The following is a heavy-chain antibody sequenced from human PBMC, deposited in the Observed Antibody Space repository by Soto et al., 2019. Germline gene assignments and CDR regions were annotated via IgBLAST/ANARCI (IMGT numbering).Heavy chain of an antibody. J-gene: IGHJ2*01. D-gene: IGHD6-19*01. CDR3: AKGTEPVAGNYVAL. Sequence: EVQLLESGGDLVQPGGSLRLSCVASGFTFSRYAMNWVRQAPGKGLEWVSTISGSGSSTSYADSVTGRFSISRDNPKTTLFLQMHSLRAEDTAVYYCAKGTEPVAGNYVALWGRGTLVTVSS. V-gene: IGHV3-23*01. CDR1: GFTFSRYA. CDR2: ISGSGSST.